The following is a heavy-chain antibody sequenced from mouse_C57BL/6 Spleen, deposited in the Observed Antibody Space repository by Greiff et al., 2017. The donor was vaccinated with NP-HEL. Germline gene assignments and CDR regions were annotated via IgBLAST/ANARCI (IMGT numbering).Heavy chain of an antibody. D-gene: IGHD6-1*01. J-gene: IGHJ4*01. V-gene: IGHV1-22*01. CDR3: AREEAAQGKGGYYYAIDY. CDR2: INPNNGGT. CDR1: GYTFTDYN. Sequence: VQLQQSGPELVKPGASVKMSCKASGYTFTDYNMHWVKQSPGKSLEWIGYINPNNGGTSYNQKFKGKATLTVNKSSSTAYMELRSLTSEDSAVYYCAREEAAQGKGGYYYAIDYWGQGTSVTVSS.